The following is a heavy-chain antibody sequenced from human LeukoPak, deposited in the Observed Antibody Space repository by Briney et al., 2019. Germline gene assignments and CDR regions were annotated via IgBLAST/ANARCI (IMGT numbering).Heavy chain of an antibody. Sequence: SETLSLTCSVSRGSISSYYWSWIRQPPGKGLEWIGDVYYNGNTNYNPSLKSRVTISVDTSKNQFSLKLSSVTAADTAVYHCARHGDSGTYYSPFASWGQGTLVTVSS. CDR3: ARHGDSGTYYSPFAS. CDR2: VYYNGNT. J-gene: IGHJ4*02. CDR1: RGSISSYY. V-gene: IGHV4-59*08. D-gene: IGHD1-26*01.